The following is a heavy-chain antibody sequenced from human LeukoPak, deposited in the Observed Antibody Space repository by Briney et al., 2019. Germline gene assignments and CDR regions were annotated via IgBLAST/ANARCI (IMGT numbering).Heavy chain of an antibody. CDR1: GGTFRSYV. D-gene: IGHD3-22*01. Sequence: SVKVSCKASGGTFRSYVITWVRQAPGQGLEWMGGIIPIFGRADYAQKFQGRVMITADESASTAYMELSSLRSEDTAVYYCALYYYDSSGYYSNDAFDIWGQGTMVTVSS. J-gene: IGHJ3*02. CDR2: IIPIFGRA. CDR3: ALYYYDSSGYYSNDAFDI. V-gene: IGHV1-69*13.